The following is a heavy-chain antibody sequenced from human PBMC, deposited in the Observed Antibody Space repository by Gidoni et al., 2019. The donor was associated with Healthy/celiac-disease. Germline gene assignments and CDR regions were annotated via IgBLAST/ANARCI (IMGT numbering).Heavy chain of an antibody. CDR1: GYTLTELS. Sequence: QVQLVQSGAEVKKPGASGKVSCKVSGYTLTELSMHWVRQAPGKGLEWRGGFNPEDGETIYAQKFQGRVTMTEATSTDTAYMALSSLRSEDTAVYYCVTLGATTLDYFDYWGQGTLVTVSS. V-gene: IGHV1-24*01. D-gene: IGHD1-26*01. CDR2: FNPEDGET. J-gene: IGHJ4*02. CDR3: VTLGATTLDYFDY.